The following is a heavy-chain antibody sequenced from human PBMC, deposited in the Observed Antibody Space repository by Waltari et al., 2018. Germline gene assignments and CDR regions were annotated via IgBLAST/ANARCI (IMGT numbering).Heavy chain of an antibody. CDR2: MYFSGTK. D-gene: IGHD3-22*01. V-gene: IGHV4-59*11. J-gene: IGHJ3*02. Sequence: VQLQESGPGLVKPSETLSLRCNVSGDSIRSLLWSWIRQAPGKGLEWIGHMYFSGTKDYNPSLKSRVAISIDTSKNHFSLNLRSVTAADTAIYYCARLPRGSVIIGAFDIWGQGTQVTVSS. CDR1: GDSIRSLL. CDR3: ARLPRGSVIIGAFDI.